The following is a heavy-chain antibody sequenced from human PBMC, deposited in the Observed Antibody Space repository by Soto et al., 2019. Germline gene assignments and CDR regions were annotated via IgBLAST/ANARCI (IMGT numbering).Heavy chain of an antibody. CDR2: ISSYNGNT. D-gene: IGHD3-22*01. CDR1: GYTFTTYA. J-gene: IGHJ3*02. Sequence: QVQLVQSGAEVKKPGASVKVSCKASGYTFTTYAISWVRQAPGQGLVWMGWISSYNGNTKYAQEFQGRVTMTTDTYTSTAYMELRSLRSDDTAVYYCAREKGAYYYDSSGYRDAFEIWGQGTMVTVSS. CDR3: AREKGAYYYDSSGYRDAFEI. V-gene: IGHV1-18*01.